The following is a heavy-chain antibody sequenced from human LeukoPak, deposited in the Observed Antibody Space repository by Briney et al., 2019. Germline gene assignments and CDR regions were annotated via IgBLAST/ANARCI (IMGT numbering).Heavy chain of an antibody. CDR2: IKQDGSEK. CDR1: GFSFSSYW. J-gene: IGHJ3*01. CDR3: AKVPRRDGFDL. Sequence: GGSLRLSCAASGFSFSSYWMTWVRQAPGKGLEGVGNIKQDGSEKYYVDSVKGRFTISRDDADNSLYLQMNSLRAEDTAVYYCAKVPRRDGFDLWGQGTMVTVSS. V-gene: IGHV3-7*03.